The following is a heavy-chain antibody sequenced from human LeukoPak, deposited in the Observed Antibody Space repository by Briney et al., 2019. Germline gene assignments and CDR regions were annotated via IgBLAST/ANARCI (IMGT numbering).Heavy chain of an antibody. J-gene: IGHJ6*02. CDR3: ARDSDSSGYTPLDYYYGMDV. Sequence: GGSLRLSCAASGFTFSSYAMSWVRQAPGKGLEWVANIKQDGSEKYYVDSVKGRFTISRDNAKNSLYLQMNSLRAEDMAVYYCARDSDSSGYTPLDYYYGMDVWGQGTTVTVSS. D-gene: IGHD3-22*01. CDR2: IKQDGSEK. V-gene: IGHV3-7*01. CDR1: GFTFSSYA.